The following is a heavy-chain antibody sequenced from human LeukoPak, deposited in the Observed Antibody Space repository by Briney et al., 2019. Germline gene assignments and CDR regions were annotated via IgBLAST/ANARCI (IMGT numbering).Heavy chain of an antibody. CDR3: ARVRVAVAGRTYFDL. D-gene: IGHD6-19*01. J-gene: IGHJ2*01. CDR1: GGSISSYY. Sequence: SETLSLTCTVSGGSISSYYWSWIRQPPGKGLEWIGYIYYSGSTNYNPSLKSRVTISVDTSKNQFSLKLSSVTAADTAVYYCARVRVAVAGRTYFDLWGRGTLVTVSS. CDR2: IYYSGST. V-gene: IGHV4-59*01.